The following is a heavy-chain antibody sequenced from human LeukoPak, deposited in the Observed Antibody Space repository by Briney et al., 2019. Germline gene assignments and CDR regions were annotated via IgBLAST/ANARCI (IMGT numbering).Heavy chain of an antibody. J-gene: IGHJ4*02. CDR1: GGTFSSYA. D-gene: IGHD5-18*01. CDR3: ARDYSYGTPFDY. V-gene: IGHV1-69*13. Sequence: ASVNVSCKASGGTFSSYAISWVRQAPGQGLEWMGGIIPIFGTANYAQKFQGRVTITADESTSTAYMELSSLRSEDTAVYYCARDYSYGTPFDYWGQGTLVTVSS. CDR2: IIPIFGTA.